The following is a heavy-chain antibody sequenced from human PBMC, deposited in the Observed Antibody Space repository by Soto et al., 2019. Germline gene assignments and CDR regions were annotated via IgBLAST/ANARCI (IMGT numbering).Heavy chain of an antibody. Sequence: PGEFLRISCRGSGYSFTSYWIGWVRQMPGKGLEWMGIIYPGDSDTRYSPSFQGQVTISADKSISTAYLQWSSLKASDTAMYYCARSHMEYYYYYGMDVWGQGTTVTVSS. CDR3: ARSHMEYYYYYGMDV. V-gene: IGHV5-51*01. J-gene: IGHJ6*02. D-gene: IGHD3-3*01. CDR1: GYSFTSYW. CDR2: IYPGDSDT.